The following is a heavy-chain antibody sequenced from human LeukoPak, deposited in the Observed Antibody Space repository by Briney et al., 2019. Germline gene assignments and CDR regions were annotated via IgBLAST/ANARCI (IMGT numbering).Heavy chain of an antibody. CDR1: GGSISSYY. Sequence: SETLSLTCTVSGGSISSYYWSWIRQPARKGLEWIGRIYTSGSTNYNPSLKSRVTMSVDTSKNQFSLKLSSVTAADTAVYYCARDRISSWYLNWFDPWGQGTLVTVSS. D-gene: IGHD6-13*01. J-gene: IGHJ5*02. CDR3: ARDRISSWYLNWFDP. CDR2: IYTSGST. V-gene: IGHV4-4*07.